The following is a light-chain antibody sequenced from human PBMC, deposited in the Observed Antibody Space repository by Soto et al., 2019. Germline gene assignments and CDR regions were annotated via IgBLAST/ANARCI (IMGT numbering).Light chain of an antibody. CDR2: SNN. Sequence: VLTQPPSASGTPGQRVTISCSGSSSNIGSNTVNWYQQLPGTAPKLLIYSNNQRPSGVPDRSSGSKSGNTASLTISGLQAEDEADYYCSSYKSSSTRVFGTGTKVTV. CDR1: SSNIGSNT. J-gene: IGLJ1*01. V-gene: IGLV1-44*01. CDR3: SSYKSSSTRV.